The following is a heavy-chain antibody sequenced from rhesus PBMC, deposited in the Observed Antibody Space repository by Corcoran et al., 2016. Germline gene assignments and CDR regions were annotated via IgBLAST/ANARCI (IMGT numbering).Heavy chain of an antibody. CDR2: IYGSGGGT. D-gene: IGHD1-20*01. Sequence: QVQLQESGPGLVKPSETLSLTCAVSGGSISDDSYWSWIRQPPGEGLGWIESIYGSGGGTNYNPSLKYRVTISRGTAKNQFSLKVSSVTAAETAGYYCAREGAGTALFFDWGQGVLVTVSS. CDR3: AREGAGTALFFD. CDR1: GGSISDDSY. J-gene: IGHJ4*01. V-gene: IGHV4-106*01.